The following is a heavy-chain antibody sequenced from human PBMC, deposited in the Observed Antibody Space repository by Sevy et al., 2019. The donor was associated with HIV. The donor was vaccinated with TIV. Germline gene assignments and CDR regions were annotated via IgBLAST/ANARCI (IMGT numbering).Heavy chain of an antibody. Sequence: ASVKVSCKASGYTFTSYDINWVRQATGQGLEWMGWMNPNSGNTGYAQKFQGRVTMTRNTSISTAYMELSSLRSEDTVVYYCARSPAMTPRSRRPIDYWGQGTLVTVSS. CDR3: ARSPAMTPRSRRPIDY. V-gene: IGHV1-8*01. CDR1: GYTFTSYD. CDR2: MNPNSGNT. D-gene: IGHD2-2*01. J-gene: IGHJ4*02.